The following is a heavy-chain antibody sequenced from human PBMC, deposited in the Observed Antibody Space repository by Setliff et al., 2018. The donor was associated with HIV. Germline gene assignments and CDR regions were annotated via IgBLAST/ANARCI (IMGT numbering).Heavy chain of an antibody. CDR3: ARRLPLTTGREYYFDF. Sequence: KSSETLSLTCTVSGGSFTTYYWSWLRQPPGKELEWIGYFYTSGSTNYNPSLKSRVTISIDTSKNQFSLKLNAVTAADTAVYYCARRLPLTTGREYYFDFWGQGTLVTVSS. J-gene: IGHJ4*02. CDR2: FYTSGST. D-gene: IGHD1-1*01. V-gene: IGHV4-4*09. CDR1: GGSFTTYY.